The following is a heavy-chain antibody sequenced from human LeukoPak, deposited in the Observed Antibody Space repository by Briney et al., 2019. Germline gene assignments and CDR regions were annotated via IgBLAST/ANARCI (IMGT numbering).Heavy chain of an antibody. CDR3: ARARVKLRYFDWLPAGY. Sequence: GGSLRLSCAASGFTFDDYGMGWVRQAPGKGLEWVSGINWNGGSTGYADSVKGRFTISRDNAKNSLYLQMNSLRAEDTALYYCARARVKLRYFDWLPAGYWGQGTLVTVSS. D-gene: IGHD3-9*01. J-gene: IGHJ4*02. CDR2: INWNGGST. CDR1: GFTFDDYG. V-gene: IGHV3-20*04.